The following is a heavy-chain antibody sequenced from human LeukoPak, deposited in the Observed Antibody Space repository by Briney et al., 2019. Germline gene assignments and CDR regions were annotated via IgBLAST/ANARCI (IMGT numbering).Heavy chain of an antibody. J-gene: IGHJ4*02. CDR1: GLTFSSYA. Sequence: GGSLRLSCAASGLTFSSYAMSWVRQAPGKGLEWVSAISGSGGSTYYADSVKGRFTISRDNSKNTLYLQMNSLRAEDTAVYYCAKGELIVATSLYRYWGQATLVTVSS. V-gene: IGHV3-23*01. D-gene: IGHD5-12*01. CDR3: AKGELIVATSLYRY. CDR2: ISGSGGST.